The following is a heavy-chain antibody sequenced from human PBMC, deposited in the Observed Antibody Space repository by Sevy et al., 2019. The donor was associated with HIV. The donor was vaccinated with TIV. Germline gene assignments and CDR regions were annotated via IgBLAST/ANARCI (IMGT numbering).Heavy chain of an antibody. CDR1: GGSISSNS. CDR3: ARDGADGYNPSGFDI. V-gene: IGHV4-59*01. Sequence: SENLSLTCSVSGGSISSNSWNCIRQPPGKGLEWIGYIYYTGSTNYNPSLKSRVTISVDTSKNQISLTLSSVTAVDPAVYYCARDGADGYNPSGFDIWGQGTTVTVSS. J-gene: IGHJ3*02. CDR2: IYYTGST. D-gene: IGHD5-12*01.